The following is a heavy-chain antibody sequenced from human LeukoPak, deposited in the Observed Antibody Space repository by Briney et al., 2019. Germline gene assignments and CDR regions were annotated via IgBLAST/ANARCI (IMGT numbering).Heavy chain of an antibody. CDR1: GFTFSSYS. Sequence: PGGSLRLSCAASGFTFSSYSMNWVRQAPGKGLEWVSSISSSSSYIYYADSVKGRFTISRDNAKNSLYLQMNSLRAEDTAVYYCARDGLDAYYDILTGSLSRIPLLNYWGQGTLVTVSS. J-gene: IGHJ4*02. CDR3: ARDGLDAYYDILTGSLSRIPLLNY. CDR2: ISSSSSYI. D-gene: IGHD3-9*01. V-gene: IGHV3-21*01.